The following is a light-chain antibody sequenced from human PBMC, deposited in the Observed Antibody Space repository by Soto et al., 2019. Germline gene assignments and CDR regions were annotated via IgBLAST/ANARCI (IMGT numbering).Light chain of an antibody. J-gene: IGKJ5*01. CDR3: QQRNYWQVT. Sequence: EIVLSQSPATLSLSPGERATLSFRASQSVSSYLAWYQQKPGQAPRLLIYDASKRATGIPARFSGSGSGTDFTLTISSLEPEDFAVYYCQQRNYWQVTFGQGTRLEI. CDR2: DAS. CDR1: QSVSSY. V-gene: IGKV3-11*01.